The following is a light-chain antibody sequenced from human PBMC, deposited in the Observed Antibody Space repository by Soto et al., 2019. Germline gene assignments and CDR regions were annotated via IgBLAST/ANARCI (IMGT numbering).Light chain of an antibody. V-gene: IGKV1-5*03. J-gene: IGKJ1*01. CDR1: QSISIW. Sequence: DIQMTQSPSTLSASVGDRVTITCRASQSISIWLAWYQQKPGKAPKLLIYTASNLERGVPSRFSGSGSGTEFTLTISSRQPDDFATYYCQQHNSYPRTFGQGTKVEIK. CDR3: QQHNSYPRT. CDR2: TAS.